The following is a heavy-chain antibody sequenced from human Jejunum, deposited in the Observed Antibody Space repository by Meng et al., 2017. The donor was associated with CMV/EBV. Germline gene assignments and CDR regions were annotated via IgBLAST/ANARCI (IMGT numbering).Heavy chain of an antibody. D-gene: IGHD2-2*01. Sequence: QVRLQGSGPGLVKPSETLSLTCSVSGGSIRTYSWTWIRQPAGKGLEWIGRISSSGSTNYNPSLNSRATMSVDTSKNHFSLRLSSVTAADTAVYHCARDLPGVGVDYWGQGTLVTVSS. CDR2: ISSSGST. J-gene: IGHJ4*02. CDR1: GGSIRTYS. V-gene: IGHV4-4*07. CDR3: ARDLPGVGVDY.